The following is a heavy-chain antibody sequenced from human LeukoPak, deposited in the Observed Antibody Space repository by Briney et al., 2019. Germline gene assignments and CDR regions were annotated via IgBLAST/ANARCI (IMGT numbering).Heavy chain of an antibody. CDR1: GYTFTSYY. D-gene: IGHD3-10*01. CDR3: AREEGITMVRGVSGPYYGMDV. Sequence: ASVKVSCKASGYTFTSYYMHWVRQAPGQGLEWMGIINPSGGSTSYAQKFQGRVTMTRDTSTSTVYMELSSLRSEDTAVYYCAREEGITMVRGVSGPYYGMDVWGQGTTVTVSS. J-gene: IGHJ6*02. V-gene: IGHV1-46*01. CDR2: INPSGGST.